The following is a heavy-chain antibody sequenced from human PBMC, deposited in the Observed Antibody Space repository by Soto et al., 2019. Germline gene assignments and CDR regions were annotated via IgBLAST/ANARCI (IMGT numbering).Heavy chain of an antibody. V-gene: IGHV3-53*01. CDR3: ARALVEVPAPPRLDAFDI. D-gene: IGHD2-15*01. CDR2: LFSGGST. CDR1: GFTVTANY. J-gene: IGHJ3*02. Sequence: GGSLRLSCAASGFTVTANYLHWVRQAPGKGLDWVASLFSGGSTYYAASVKGRFTVSRDNSRNTLSLQMTSLRVEDTAVYYCARALVEVPAPPRLDAFDIWGQGTMVTVSS.